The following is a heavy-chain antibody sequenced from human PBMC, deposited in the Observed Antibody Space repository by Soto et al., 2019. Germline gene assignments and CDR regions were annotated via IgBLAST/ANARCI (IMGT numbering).Heavy chain of an antibody. J-gene: IGHJ6*02. V-gene: IGHV1-69*13. CDR2: IIPIFGTA. CDR1: GGTFSSYA. CDR3: ASLREFQSVVAAPRPYHGMDV. D-gene: IGHD2-15*01. Sequence: SVKVSCKASGGTFSSYAISWVRQAPGQGLEWMGGIIPIFGTANYAQKFQGRVTITADESTSTAYMELSSLRSEDTAVHYCASLREFQSVVAAPRPYHGMDVWGQGTTVTVSS.